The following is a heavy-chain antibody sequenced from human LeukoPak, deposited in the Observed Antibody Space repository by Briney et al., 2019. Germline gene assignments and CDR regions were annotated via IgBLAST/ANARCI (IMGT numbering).Heavy chain of an antibody. CDR1: GFTFSSYA. Sequence: GGSLRFSCAASGFTFSSYAMSWVRQAPGKGLEWVSAISGSGGSTYYADSVKGRFTISRDNSKNTLYLQMNSLRAEDTAVYYCATVGTRYDRRDYWGQGTLVTVSS. V-gene: IGHV3-23*01. D-gene: IGHD3-22*01. CDR3: ATVGTRYDRRDY. J-gene: IGHJ4*02. CDR2: ISGSGGST.